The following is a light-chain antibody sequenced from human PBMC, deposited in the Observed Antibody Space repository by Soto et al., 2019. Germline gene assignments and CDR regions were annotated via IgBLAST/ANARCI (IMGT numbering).Light chain of an antibody. CDR2: GNS. V-gene: IGLV1-40*01. CDR3: QSHDSSLSVRDV. Sequence: QSVLTQPPSVSGAPGQRVTISCTGSSSNIGAGYDVHWYQQLPGTAPKLLIYGNSNRPSGVPDRFSGSKSGPSASLAITGIQAEDAADYHCQSHDSSLSVRDVDGTGTKVTV. CDR1: SSNIGAGYD. J-gene: IGLJ1*01.